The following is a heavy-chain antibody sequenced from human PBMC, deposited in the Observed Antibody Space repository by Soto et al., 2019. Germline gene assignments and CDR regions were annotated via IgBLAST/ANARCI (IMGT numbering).Heavy chain of an antibody. Sequence: ASVKVSCKASGYTFTGYYTHWVRQAPGQGLEWMGWINPNSGGTNYAQKFRGRVTMTRDTSISTAYMELSRLRSDDTAVYYCASYYLGYCSSTSCYPSVDYYYGMDVWGQGTTVTVSS. CDR1: GYTFTGYY. D-gene: IGHD2-2*01. V-gene: IGHV1-2*02. CDR2: INPNSGGT. CDR3: ASYYLGYCSSTSCYPSVDYYYGMDV. J-gene: IGHJ6*02.